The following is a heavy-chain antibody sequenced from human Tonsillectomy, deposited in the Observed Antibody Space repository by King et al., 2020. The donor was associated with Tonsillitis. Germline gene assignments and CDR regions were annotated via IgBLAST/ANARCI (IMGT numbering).Heavy chain of an antibody. CDR3: ARELGYCSGGSCWSAEAAFDS. CDR2: IIHILGTA. V-gene: IGHV1-69*01. CDR1: GGTFSSYA. D-gene: IGHD2-15*01. J-gene: IGHJ3*02. Sequence: VQLVESGAEVKKPGSSVKVSCKASGGTFSSYAISWVRQAPGQGLEWMGGIIHILGTANYAQKFQGRVTITADESTSTAYMELSSLRSEDTAVYYCARELGYCSGGSCWSAEAAFDSWGQATMVTVSS.